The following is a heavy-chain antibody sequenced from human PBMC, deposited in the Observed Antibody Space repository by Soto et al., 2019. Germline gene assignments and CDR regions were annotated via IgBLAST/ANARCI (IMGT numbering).Heavy chain of an antibody. CDR3: AKTFLARYCSSSICYDPADYFDY. CDR2: INNGGDNI. Sequence: GGSLRLSCAASGFTFNNYAMSWVRQAPGKGLEWVSSINNGGDNIYYADSVKGRFTIPRDNSKSTLYLQMNSLRAEDTAVYYCAKTFLARYCSSSICYDPADYFDYWGQGTLVTVSS. CDR1: GFTFNNYA. D-gene: IGHD2-2*01. J-gene: IGHJ4*02. V-gene: IGHV3-23*01.